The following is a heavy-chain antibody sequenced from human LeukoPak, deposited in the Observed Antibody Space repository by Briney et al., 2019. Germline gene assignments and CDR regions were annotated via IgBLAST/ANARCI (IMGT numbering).Heavy chain of an antibody. V-gene: IGHV1-18*01. CDR1: GDTFTSHG. CDR2: ISAYNGNT. Sequence: ASVKVSCKASGDTFTSHGISWVRQAPGQGLEWMGWISAYNGNTNYAQKLQGRVTMTTDTSTSTAYMELRSLRSDDTAVYYCARGNWNFYYFDYWGQGTLVTVSS. D-gene: IGHD1-1*01. J-gene: IGHJ4*02. CDR3: ARGNWNFYYFDY.